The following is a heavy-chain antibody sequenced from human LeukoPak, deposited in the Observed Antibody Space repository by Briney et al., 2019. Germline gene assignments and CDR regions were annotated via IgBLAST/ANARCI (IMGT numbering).Heavy chain of an antibody. CDR3: TRGLSANGDYGY. J-gene: IGHJ4*02. Sequence: SLRLSCTASGFSVGDDAMSWVRQAPGKGLEWGVFIRSKGYGGTTEYAASVKGRFTISRDDSKSIAYLQMNSMKTEATAVYYCTRGLSANGDYGYWGQGTLVTVSS. D-gene: IGHD4-17*01. V-gene: IGHV3-49*04. CDR2: IRSKGYGGTT. CDR1: GFSVGDDA.